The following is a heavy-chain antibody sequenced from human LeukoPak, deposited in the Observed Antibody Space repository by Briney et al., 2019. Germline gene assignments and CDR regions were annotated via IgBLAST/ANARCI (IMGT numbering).Heavy chain of an antibody. CDR1: GYTFTNYG. CDR3: ARSDLGTITAGHFNY. Sequence: ASVKVSCKASGYTFTNYGTTWVRQAPGQGLEWMGWISGYQGSTKYAQNLQGRVTMTIDTSTSTAYMDLRSLRSDDTAIYFCARSDLGTITAGHFNYWGKGTLVAVSS. CDR2: ISGYQGST. V-gene: IGHV1-18*01. D-gene: IGHD5-24*01. J-gene: IGHJ4*02.